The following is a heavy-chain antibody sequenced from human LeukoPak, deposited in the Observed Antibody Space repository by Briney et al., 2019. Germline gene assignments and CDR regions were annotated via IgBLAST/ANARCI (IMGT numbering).Heavy chain of an antibody. CDR2: ISSSSSYI. D-gene: IGHD3-22*01. CDR1: GFTFSSYS. V-gene: IGHV3-21*01. CDR3: ASGGLEYYYDSSSYPFDY. J-gene: IGHJ4*02. Sequence: GGSLRLSCAASGFTFSSYSMNWVRQAPGKGLEWVSSISSSSSYIYYADSVKGRFTISRDNAKNSLYLQMNSLRAEDTAVYYCASGGLEYYYDSSSYPFDYWGQGTLVTVSS.